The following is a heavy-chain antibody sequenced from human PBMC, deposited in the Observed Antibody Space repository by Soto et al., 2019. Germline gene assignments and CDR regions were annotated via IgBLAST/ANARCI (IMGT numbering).Heavy chain of an antibody. Sequence: GGSLRLSCAASGFIVISNYMSWVRQAPWKGLEWVSVIYSGGSTYYADSVKGRFTISRDNSKNTLYLQMNSLRAEDTAVYYCAMNGRVDRGMDVPGTTTTVSVSS. V-gene: IGHV3-53*01. CDR1: GFIVISNY. CDR2: IYSGGST. J-gene: IGHJ6*04. CDR3: AMNGRVDRGMDV. D-gene: IGHD1-26*01.